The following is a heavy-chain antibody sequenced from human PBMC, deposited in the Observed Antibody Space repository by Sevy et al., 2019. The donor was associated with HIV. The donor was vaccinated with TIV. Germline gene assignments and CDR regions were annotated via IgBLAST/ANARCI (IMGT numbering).Heavy chain of an antibody. CDR3: ANSESMITFGGVIVPDAFDI. V-gene: IGHV3-21*01. CDR1: GFTFSSYS. CDR2: ISSSSSSYI. Sequence: GGSLRLSCAASGFTFSSYSMNWVRQAPGKGLEWVSSISSSSSSYIYYADSVKGRFTISRDNAKNSLYLQMNSLRAEDTAVYYCANSESMITFGGVIVPDAFDIWGQWTMVTVSS. J-gene: IGHJ3*02. D-gene: IGHD3-16*02.